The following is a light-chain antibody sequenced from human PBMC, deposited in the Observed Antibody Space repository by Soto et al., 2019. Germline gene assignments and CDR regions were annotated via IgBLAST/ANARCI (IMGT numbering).Light chain of an antibody. CDR3: QKYNNYPWK. Sequence: DIQITPSPSTLSGSVLDTVTITCSSRQNINRRLAWYQQKPGKAPNLLIYDASSLESGVPARFSGGGSGTEITLTISSLQPDDFSTFYCQKYNNYPWKFGQGTKVAI. J-gene: IGKJ1*01. CDR1: QNINRR. V-gene: IGKV1-5*01. CDR2: DAS.